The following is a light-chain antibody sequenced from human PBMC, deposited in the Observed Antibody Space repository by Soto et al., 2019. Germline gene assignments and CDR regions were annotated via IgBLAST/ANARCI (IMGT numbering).Light chain of an antibody. Sequence: DIQMTQSPPSLSASVGDRVTITCRASQRISSYLNWYQQKPGKAPNLLIYAASSLQSGVPSRFSGSGSETDFTLTISSLQPEDFATYYCQQTYSTPGTFGQGTKVEVK. J-gene: IGKJ1*01. V-gene: IGKV1-39*01. CDR3: QQTYSTPGT. CDR2: AAS. CDR1: QRISSY.